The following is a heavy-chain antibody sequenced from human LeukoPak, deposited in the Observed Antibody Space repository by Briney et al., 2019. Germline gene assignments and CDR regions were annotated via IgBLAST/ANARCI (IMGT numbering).Heavy chain of an antibody. CDR1: GFTFSSYS. J-gene: IGHJ4*02. Sequence: GGSLRLSCAASGFTFSSYSMSWARQAPGKGLEWVSVVYSGGSTHYADSVKGRFTISRDNSKNTLYLQMNRLRGEDTAVYYCARGYLREPFDSWGQGTLVTVSS. V-gene: IGHV3-53*01. CDR2: VYSGGST. CDR3: ARGYLREPFDS. D-gene: IGHD1-14*01.